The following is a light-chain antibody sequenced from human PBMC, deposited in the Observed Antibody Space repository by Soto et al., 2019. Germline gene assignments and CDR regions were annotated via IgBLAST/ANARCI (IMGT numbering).Light chain of an antibody. J-gene: IGLJ2*01. CDR2: DVS. CDR3: ASYTTSSTVV. Sequence: QSALTQPASVSGSPGQSITISFTGTTSDIGRFNYVSWYQHHPGKAPKLMISDVSNRPSGLSNRFSGSKSGNTASLIISGLQAEDAADYYCASYTTSSTVVFGGGTKVTVL. V-gene: IGLV2-14*03. CDR1: TSDIGRFNY.